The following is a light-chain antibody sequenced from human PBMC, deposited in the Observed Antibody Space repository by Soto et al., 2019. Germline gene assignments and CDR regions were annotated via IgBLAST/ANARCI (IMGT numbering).Light chain of an antibody. J-gene: IGLJ2*01. Sequence: QSVLTQPPSVSGAPGQRVTISCTGSSSNIGAGFDVQWYQHLPGTAPKLLIYDNNNRPSGVPDRFSGSKSGTSASLAITGLQAEDEADYYYQSYDSSLSGSVVFGGGTKLTVL. CDR1: SSNIGAGFD. V-gene: IGLV1-40*01. CDR2: DNN. CDR3: QSYDSSLSGSVV.